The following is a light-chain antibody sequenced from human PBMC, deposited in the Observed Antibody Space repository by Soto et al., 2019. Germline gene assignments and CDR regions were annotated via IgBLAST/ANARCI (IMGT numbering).Light chain of an antibody. Sequence: EIVMTQSPATLSVSPGERATLSCRASQSVSSNLAWYQHKPGQAPRLLIYAASTRDTGIPARFSGSGSGTEFTLTISSLQSEDFAVYYCQQYNNWPLALTFGGGTKVEIK. CDR2: AAS. J-gene: IGKJ4*01. CDR3: QQYNNWPLALT. CDR1: QSVSSN. V-gene: IGKV3D-15*01.